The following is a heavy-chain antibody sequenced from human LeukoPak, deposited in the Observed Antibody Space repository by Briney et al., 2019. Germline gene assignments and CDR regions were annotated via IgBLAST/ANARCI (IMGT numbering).Heavy chain of an antibody. CDR1: GFTFSSYS. J-gene: IGHJ4*02. Sequence: PGGSLRLSCAASGFTFSSYSMNWVRQAPGKGLEWVSSISSSSSYIYYADSVKGRFTISRDNAKNSLYLQMNSLRAEDTAVYYCARDLLSSTSCYYWGQGTLVTVSS. CDR2: ISSSSSYI. CDR3: ARDLLSSTSCYY. V-gene: IGHV3-21*01. D-gene: IGHD2-2*01.